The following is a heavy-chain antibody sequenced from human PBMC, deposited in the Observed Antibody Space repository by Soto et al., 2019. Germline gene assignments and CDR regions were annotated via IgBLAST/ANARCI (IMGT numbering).Heavy chain of an antibody. CDR1: GGSISSSSYY. CDR3: ARQTGSSWSDTTYNWFDP. CDR2: IYYSGST. V-gene: IGHV4-39*01. D-gene: IGHD6-13*01. J-gene: IGHJ5*02. Sequence: QLQLQESGPGLVKPSETLSLTCTVSGGSISSSSYYWGWIRQPPGKGLEWIGSIYYSGSTYYNPSLKSRVTISVDTSKNQFSLKLSSVTAADTAVYYCARQTGSSWSDTTYNWFDPWGQGTLVTVSS.